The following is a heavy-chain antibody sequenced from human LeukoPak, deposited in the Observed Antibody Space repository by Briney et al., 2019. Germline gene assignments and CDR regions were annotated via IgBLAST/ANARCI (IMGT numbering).Heavy chain of an antibody. J-gene: IGHJ4*02. CDR1: GYTFTSYA. V-gene: IGHV1-3*01. CDR2: INAGNGNT. CDR3: ARGSLYSSLVRGDY. D-gene: IGHD4-11*01. Sequence: ASVKVSCKASGYTFTSYAMHWVRQAPGQRLEWMGWINAGNGNTKYAQKLQGRVTMTTDTSTSTAYMELRSLRSDDTAVYYCARGSLYSSLVRGDYWGQGTLVTVSS.